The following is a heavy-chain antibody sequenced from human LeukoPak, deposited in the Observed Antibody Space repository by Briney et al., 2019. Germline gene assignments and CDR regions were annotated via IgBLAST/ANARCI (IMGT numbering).Heavy chain of an antibody. Sequence: GGSLRLSCAASGFTFSTYGMHWVRQAPGKGLEWVSGISDSGGTTYYADSVKGRFTISRDNSKNTLYLQMNSLRAEDTAVYYCAKQSSRVDSFTDYWGQGTLVTVSS. V-gene: IGHV3-23*01. CDR2: ISDSGGTT. CDR1: GFTFSTYG. CDR3: AKQSSRVDSFTDY. D-gene: IGHD5-12*01. J-gene: IGHJ4*02.